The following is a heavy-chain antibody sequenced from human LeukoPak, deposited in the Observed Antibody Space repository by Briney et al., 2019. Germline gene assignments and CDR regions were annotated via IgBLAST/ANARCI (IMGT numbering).Heavy chain of an antibody. CDR2: INPNSGGT. Sequence: ASVKVSCKASGYTFTGYYMHWVRQAPGRGLEWMGWINPNSGGTNYAQKFQGRVTMTRDTSISTAYMELSRLRSDDTAVYYCARPYHYYDSSGYYPNWFDSWGQGTLVTVSS. CDR1: GYTFTGYY. D-gene: IGHD3-22*01. J-gene: IGHJ5*01. V-gene: IGHV1-2*02. CDR3: ARPYHYYDSSGYYPNWFDS.